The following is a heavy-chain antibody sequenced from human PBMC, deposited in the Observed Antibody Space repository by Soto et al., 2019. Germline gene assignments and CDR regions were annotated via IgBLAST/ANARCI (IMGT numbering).Heavy chain of an antibody. CDR3: AHFNGYEEFEY. J-gene: IGHJ4*02. V-gene: IGHV2-5*01. CDR1: GFSLSTSGVG. Sequence: GSGPTLVNPTQTLTLICTFSGFSLSTSGVGVGWIRQPPGKALEWLAVIYWNDDKRYSPSLKSRLTITKGTSDNQVVLTMTNVDPVDTASYYCAHFNGYEEFEYWGQGTLVTVSS. CDR2: IYWNDDK. D-gene: IGHD5-12*01.